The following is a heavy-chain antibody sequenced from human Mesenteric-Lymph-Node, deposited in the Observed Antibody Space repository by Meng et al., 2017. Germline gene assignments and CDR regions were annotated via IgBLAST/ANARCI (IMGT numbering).Heavy chain of an antibody. Sequence: GESLKISCAASGFTFSSYEMNWVRQAPGKGLEWVSYISSSGSTIYYADSVKGRFTVSRDNAKNSLYLQMNSLRAEDTAVYFCARVGGDFFDSSGSDYWGQGTLVTVSS. CDR1: GFTFSSYE. J-gene: IGHJ4*02. CDR2: ISSSGSTI. CDR3: ARVGGDFFDSSGSDY. V-gene: IGHV3-48*03. D-gene: IGHD3-22*01.